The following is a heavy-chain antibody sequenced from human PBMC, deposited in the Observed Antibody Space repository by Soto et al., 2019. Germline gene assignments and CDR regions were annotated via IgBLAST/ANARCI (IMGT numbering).Heavy chain of an antibody. CDR3: ARVVNCGDSNSVDI. Sequence: GGSLRLSCAASGFTFSSYGMHWVRQAPGKGLEWVAVIWYDGSNKYYADSVKGRFTISRDNSKNTLYLQMNSLRAEDTAVYYCARVVNCGDSNSVDIWGQGTMVTVSS. D-gene: IGHD4-17*01. J-gene: IGHJ3*02. CDR1: GFTFSSYG. CDR2: IWYDGSNK. V-gene: IGHV3-33*01.